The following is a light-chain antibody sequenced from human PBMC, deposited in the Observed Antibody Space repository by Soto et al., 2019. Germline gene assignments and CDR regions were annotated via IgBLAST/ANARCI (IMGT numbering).Light chain of an antibody. J-gene: IGKJ1*01. V-gene: IGKV1-27*01. Sequence: DIQMTQSPSSLSASVGGRVTITCRASQDIRNHLVWYQQKPGKVPKLLIYRASTLQSGVPSRFRGSGSGTDFTLTISSLQPEDVATYYCQNYNTALWTFGQGTKVEIK. CDR3: QNYNTALWT. CDR1: QDIRNH. CDR2: RAS.